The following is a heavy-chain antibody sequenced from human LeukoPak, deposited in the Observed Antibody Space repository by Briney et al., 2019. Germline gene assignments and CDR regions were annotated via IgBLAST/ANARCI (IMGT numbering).Heavy chain of an antibody. CDR3: ATAGGETSRMGFDP. D-gene: IGHD4-17*01. CDR2: ISGDGSVT. V-gene: IGHV3-74*01. Sequence: GGSLRLSCADSGFTFRRYWMHWVRQTPGKGLVWVSCISGDGSVTRYADSVKGRFTISRDNTRNTLYLQMHSLRVEDMGVYYCATAGGETSRMGFDPWGQGSLVTVSS. J-gene: IGHJ5*02. CDR1: GFTFRRYW.